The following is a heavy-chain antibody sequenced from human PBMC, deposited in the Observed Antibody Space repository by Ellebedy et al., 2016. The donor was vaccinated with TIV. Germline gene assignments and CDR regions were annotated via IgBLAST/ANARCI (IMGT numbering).Heavy chain of an antibody. J-gene: IGHJ4*02. V-gene: IGHV4-59*01. CDR2: IYYSGST. CDR3: ARGGGYYED. CDR1: GGSISSYY. Sequence: GSLRLSXTVSGGSISSYYWSWIRQPPGKGLEWIGYIYYSGSTNYNPSLKSRVTISVDTSKNQFSLKLSSVTAADTAVYYCARGGGYYEDWGQGTLVTVSS.